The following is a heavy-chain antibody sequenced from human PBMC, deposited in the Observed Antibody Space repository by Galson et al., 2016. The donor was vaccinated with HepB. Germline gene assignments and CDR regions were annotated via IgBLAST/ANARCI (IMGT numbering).Heavy chain of an antibody. CDR2: VSAYNGKT. J-gene: IGHJ4*02. V-gene: IGHV1-18*04. CDR1: GYTFTNYY. CDR3: SRLGNKFWGGYSPGVDFDY. D-gene: IGHD3-3*01. Sequence: SVKVSCKASGYTFTNYYINWVRQAPGQGLEWMGWVSAYNGKTNYAQKLQGRVTMTTDTSTSTAYMELRSLTSDDTAVYSCSRLGNKFWGGYSPGVDFDYWGQGSLVTVSS.